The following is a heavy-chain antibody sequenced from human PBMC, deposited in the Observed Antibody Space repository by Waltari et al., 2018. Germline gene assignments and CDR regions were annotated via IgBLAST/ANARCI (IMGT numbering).Heavy chain of an antibody. CDR2: IYHSGST. V-gene: IGHV4-38-2*01. CDR3: ALVLMTTVTTYFQH. Sequence: QVQLQESGPGLVKPSETLSLTCAVSGYSISSGSYWGWIRPPPGKGLEWIGSIYHSGSTYYNPSLKSRVTISVDTSKNQFSLKLSSVTAADTAVYYCALVLMTTVTTYFQHWGQGTLVTVSS. D-gene: IGHD4-17*01. CDR1: GYSISSGSY. J-gene: IGHJ1*01.